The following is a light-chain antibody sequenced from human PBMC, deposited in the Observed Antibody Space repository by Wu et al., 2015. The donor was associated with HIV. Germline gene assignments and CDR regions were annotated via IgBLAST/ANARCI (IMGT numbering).Light chain of an antibody. V-gene: IGKV3-15*01. CDR3: QQYNNWLT. J-gene: IGKJ4*01. CDR2: GAS. CDR1: HSVGSN. Sequence: EIVMTQSPATLSVSPGERVTLSCRASHSVGSNLAWYQHKPGQAPRLLIYGASTRATGFPARFTGTGSGTEFALIISSLQAEDFAVYYCQQYNNWLTFGGGTRVEIK.